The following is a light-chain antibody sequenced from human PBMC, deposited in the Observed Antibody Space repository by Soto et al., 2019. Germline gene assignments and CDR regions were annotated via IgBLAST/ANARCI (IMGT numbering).Light chain of an antibody. J-gene: IGKJ2*01. CDR1: QSVSSS. CDR3: QQYSNRYT. CDR2: GAS. Sequence: EIVMTQSPATLSVSPGERATLSCRASQSVSSSLAWYQHKPGQAPRLLIYGASIRATGIPARFSGSGSGTEFTLTISSLQSEDFAAYYCQQYSNRYTFGQGTMLEIK. V-gene: IGKV3D-15*01.